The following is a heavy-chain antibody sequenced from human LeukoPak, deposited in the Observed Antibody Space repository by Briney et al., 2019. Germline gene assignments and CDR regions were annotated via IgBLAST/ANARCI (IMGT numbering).Heavy chain of an antibody. CDR2: IIPIFGTA. J-gene: IGHJ4*02. CDR3: ARGMGYSSGWLTHFDY. Sequence: SVKVSCKASGGTFSSYAISWVRQAPGQGLEWMGRIIPIFGTANYAQKFQGRVTITTDESTSTAYMELSSLRSEDAAVYYCARGMGYSSGWLTHFDYWGQGTLATVSS. V-gene: IGHV1-69*05. CDR1: GGTFSSYA. D-gene: IGHD6-19*01.